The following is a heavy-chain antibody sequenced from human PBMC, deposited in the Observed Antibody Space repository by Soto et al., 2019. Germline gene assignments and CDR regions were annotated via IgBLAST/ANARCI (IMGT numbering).Heavy chain of an antibody. J-gene: IGHJ6*03. V-gene: IGHV3-9*01. CDR1: GFTFDDYA. D-gene: IGHD3-3*01. CDR3: AKDTLEVIFGVGYRDV. Sequence: EVQLVESGGGLVQPGRSLRLSCAASGFTFDDYAMHWVRQAPGKGLEWVSGISWNSGSIGYADSVKGRFTISRDNAKNSLYLQRNSLRAEDTALYYCAKDTLEVIFGVGYRDVWGKGTTVTVSS. CDR2: ISWNSGSI.